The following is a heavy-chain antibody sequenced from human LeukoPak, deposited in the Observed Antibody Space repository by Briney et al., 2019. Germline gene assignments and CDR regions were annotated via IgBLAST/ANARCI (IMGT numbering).Heavy chain of an antibody. Sequence: PSETLSLTCTVSGGSISSGSYYGSWIRQPAGKGLEWIGRIYTSGSTNYNPSLKSPVTISVDRSNNHFSLNPSSVTAADTAVSYCERHFVYIVVGSGWFDPWGQGTLVTVSS. D-gene: IGHD2-15*01. J-gene: IGHJ5*02. CDR2: IYTSGST. CDR3: ERHFVYIVVGSGWFDP. CDR1: GGSISSGSYY. V-gene: IGHV4-61*02.